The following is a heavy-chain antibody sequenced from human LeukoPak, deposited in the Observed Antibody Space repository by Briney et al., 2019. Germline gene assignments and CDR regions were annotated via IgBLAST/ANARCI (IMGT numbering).Heavy chain of an antibody. J-gene: IGHJ3*02. CDR3: AREDIGITMIVETSDAFDI. V-gene: IGHV4-59*12. CDR1: GGSISSYY. D-gene: IGHD3-22*01. CDR2: IYYSGST. Sequence: SETLSLTCTVSGGSISSYYWSWIRQPPGKGLEWIGYIYYSGSTNYNPSLKSRVTISADTSKNQFSLKLSSVTAADTAVYCCAREDIGITMIVETSDAFDIWGQGTMVTVSS.